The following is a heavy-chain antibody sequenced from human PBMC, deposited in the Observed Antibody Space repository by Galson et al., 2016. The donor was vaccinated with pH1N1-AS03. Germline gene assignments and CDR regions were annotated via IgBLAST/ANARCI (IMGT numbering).Heavy chain of an antibody. V-gene: IGHV3-74*01. CDR2: IESDGSSA. CDR1: GFSFRDSW. Sequence: SLRLSCAASGFSFRDSWMHWVRQAPGKGLVWVSRIESDGSSAFYADTVKGRFTISRDNAKNILYLQMNSLRVEDTAVHYCAKSDWLDSWGQGALVTVSS. J-gene: IGHJ5*01. CDR3: AKSDWLDS.